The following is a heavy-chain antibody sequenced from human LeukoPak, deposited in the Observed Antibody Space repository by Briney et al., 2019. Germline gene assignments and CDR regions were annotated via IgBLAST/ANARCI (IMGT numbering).Heavy chain of an antibody. CDR2: IYTSGST. Sequence: KPSETLSLTCTVSGGSISSYYWSWIRQPAGKGLEWIGRIYTSGSTNYNPSLKSRVTMSVDTSKNQFSLKLSFVTAADTAVYYCARVGVLIYDSSGYYDYFDYWGQGTLVTVSS. J-gene: IGHJ4*02. CDR3: ARVGVLIYDSSGYYDYFDY. CDR1: GGSISSYY. V-gene: IGHV4-4*07. D-gene: IGHD3-22*01.